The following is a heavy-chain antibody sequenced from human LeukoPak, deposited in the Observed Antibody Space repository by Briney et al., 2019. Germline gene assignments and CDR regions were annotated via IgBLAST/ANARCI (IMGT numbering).Heavy chain of an antibody. CDR2: ISSSGSTI. Sequence: GGSLRLSCAASGFTFSSYEMNWVRQAPGKGLEWVSYISSSGSTIYYADSVKGRFTISRDNAKNSLYLQMNSLRSEDTAVYYCARVGEYSSSVGEIDYWGQGTLVTVSS. D-gene: IGHD6-6*01. CDR1: GFTFSSYE. CDR3: ARVGEYSSSVGEIDY. J-gene: IGHJ4*02. V-gene: IGHV3-48*03.